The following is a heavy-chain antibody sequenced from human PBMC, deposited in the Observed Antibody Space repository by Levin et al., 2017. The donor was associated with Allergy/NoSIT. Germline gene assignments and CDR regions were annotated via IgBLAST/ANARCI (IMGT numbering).Heavy chain of an antibody. CDR1: GFTFSNYP. Sequence: GESLKISCSASGFTFSNYPMHWVRQAPGKGLEYVSGISSNGASTFYADSVKGTFTISRDNSKNTLYLQMSSLRAEDTAVYYCVKRGVGYCSGGSCPYYDYWGQGTLVTVSS. CDR2: ISSNGAST. CDR3: VKRGVGYCSGGSCPYYDY. V-gene: IGHV3-64D*06. J-gene: IGHJ4*02. D-gene: IGHD2-15*01.